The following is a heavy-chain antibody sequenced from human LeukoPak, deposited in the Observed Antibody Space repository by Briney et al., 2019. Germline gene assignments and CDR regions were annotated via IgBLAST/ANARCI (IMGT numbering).Heavy chain of an antibody. CDR1: GYTFTSYY. D-gene: IGHD6-13*01. CDR2: INPSGGST. V-gene: IGHV1-46*01. J-gene: IGHJ4*02. CDR3: ARVAAAAYYFDY. Sequence: ASVKVSCKASGYTFTSYYMHWVRQTPGQGLEWMGIINPSGGSTSYAQKFQGRGTMTRDMSTSTVYMELSSLRSEDTAVYYCARVAAAAYYFDYWGQGTLVTVSS.